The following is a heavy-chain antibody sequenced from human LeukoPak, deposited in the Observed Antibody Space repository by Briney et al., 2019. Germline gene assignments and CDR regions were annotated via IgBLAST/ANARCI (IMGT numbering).Heavy chain of an antibody. V-gene: IGHV1-2*02. Sequence: VASVKVSCKASGYTFTGYYIQWVRRAPGQGPEWMGWINPNSGDTKYAQKFQGRVTVTRDTSIRIAYMELSRLRSDDTAVYYCARDNLDTYYYYGMDVWGQGTTVTVSS. D-gene: IGHD3-9*01. CDR1: GYTFTGYY. CDR3: ARDNLDTYYYYGMDV. J-gene: IGHJ6*02. CDR2: INPNSGDT.